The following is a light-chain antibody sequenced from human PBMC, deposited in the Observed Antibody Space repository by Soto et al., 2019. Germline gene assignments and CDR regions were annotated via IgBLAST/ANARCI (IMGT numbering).Light chain of an antibody. CDR1: QSVSGK. CDR3: KQSNNWPWT. V-gene: IGKV3-15*01. J-gene: IGKJ1*01. Sequence: EVLMTQSPATLSVSPGERATLSCRASQSVSGKLAWYQQKPGQAPRLLIYDASTRATGIQARFSGSGSGTEFTLTIRSLQSEDFAVYYCKQSNNWPWTFGQGTKVDIK. CDR2: DAS.